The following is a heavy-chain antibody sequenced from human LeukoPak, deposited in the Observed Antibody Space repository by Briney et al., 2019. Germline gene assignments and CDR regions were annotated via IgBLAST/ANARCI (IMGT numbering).Heavy chain of an antibody. Sequence: GGFLRLSCAASGFTFSNYGMHWVRQGPGKGLEWVAFIRYDGSNKYYADSVKGRFTISRDNSKNTLYLQMNSLRAEDTAVYYCAKALWFGELSNFDYWGQGTLVTVSS. D-gene: IGHD3-10*01. J-gene: IGHJ4*02. CDR3: AKALWFGELSNFDY. V-gene: IGHV3-30*02. CDR2: IRYDGSNK. CDR1: GFTFSNYG.